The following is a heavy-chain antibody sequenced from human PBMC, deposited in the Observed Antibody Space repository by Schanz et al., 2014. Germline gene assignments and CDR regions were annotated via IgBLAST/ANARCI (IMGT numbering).Heavy chain of an antibody. D-gene: IGHD5-18*01. CDR2: IGTSGGT. J-gene: IGHJ4*02. CDR1: GFTFSSYA. Sequence: EVQLVESGGGLVQPGGSLRLSCAASGFTFSSYAMSWVRQAPGKGLEWVSTIGTSGGTNYAESVKGRFTISRDNSKNTLYLQMNSLRAEDTAVYYCAKDAENTAMITDYFDYWGQGTLVTVSS. V-gene: IGHV3-23*04. CDR3: AKDAENTAMITDYFDY.